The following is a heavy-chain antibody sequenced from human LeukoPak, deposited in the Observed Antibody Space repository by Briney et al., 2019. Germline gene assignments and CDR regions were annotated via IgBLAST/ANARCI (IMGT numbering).Heavy chain of an antibody. J-gene: IGHJ4*02. Sequence: GRSLRLSCAASGFTFSSYAMHWVRQAPGKGLEWVAFISYDGSNKYYADSVKGRFTISRDNSKNTLYLQMNSPRAEDTAVYYCARVPVWYSSSWYGDYWGQGTLVTVSS. D-gene: IGHD6-13*01. CDR2: ISYDGSNK. V-gene: IGHV3-30-3*01. CDR1: GFTFSSYA. CDR3: ARVPVWYSSSWYGDY.